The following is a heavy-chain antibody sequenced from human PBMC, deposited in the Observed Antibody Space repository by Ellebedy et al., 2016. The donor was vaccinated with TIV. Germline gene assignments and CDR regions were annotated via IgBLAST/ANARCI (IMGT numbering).Heavy chain of an antibody. D-gene: IGHD3-10*01. CDR3: ARGELLWFGEDIYCYYGMDV. V-gene: IGHV4-39*01. CDR2: IYYSGST. CDR1: GGSISSSSYY. J-gene: IGHJ6*02. Sequence: MPSETLSLTCTVSGGSISSSSYYWGWIRQPPGKGLEWIGSIYYSGSTYYNPSLKSRVTISVDTSKNQFSLKLSSVTAADTAVYYCARGELLWFGEDIYCYYGMDVWGQGTTVTVSS.